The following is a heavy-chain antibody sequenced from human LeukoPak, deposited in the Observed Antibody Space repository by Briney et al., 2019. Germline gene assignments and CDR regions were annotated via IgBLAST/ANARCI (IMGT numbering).Heavy chain of an antibody. CDR1: GFTFSSYS. CDR3: ARDRWIQLWFDY. V-gene: IGHV3-21*01. CDR2: ISSSSSYI. D-gene: IGHD5-18*01. Sequence: GGSLRLSCEASGFTFSSYSMNWVRQAPGKRLKWVSSISSSSSYIYYAASVKGRFTISRDNANNSLYLQMNSLRAEDTAVYYCARDRWIQLWFDYWGQGTLVTVSS. J-gene: IGHJ4*02.